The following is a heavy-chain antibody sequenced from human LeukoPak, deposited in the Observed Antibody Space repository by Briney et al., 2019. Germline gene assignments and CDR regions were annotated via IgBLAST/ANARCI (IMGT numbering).Heavy chain of an antibody. CDR1: GGSFSGYY. D-gene: IGHD2-2*01. V-gene: IGHV4-34*01. CDR3: ARGIVVVPASLTQPSPLYYYHGMDV. Sequence: SETLSLTCAVYGGSFSGYYWSWIRQPPGKGLEWIGEINHSGSTNYNPSLKSRVTISVDTSKNQFSLKLSSVTAADTAVYYCARGIVVVPASLTQPSPLYYYHGMDVWGQGTTVTVSS. CDR2: INHSGST. J-gene: IGHJ6*02.